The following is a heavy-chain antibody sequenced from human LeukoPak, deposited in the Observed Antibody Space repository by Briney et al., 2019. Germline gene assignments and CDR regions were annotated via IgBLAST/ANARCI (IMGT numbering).Heavy chain of an antibody. CDR3: TRRGYSYGYLDY. CDR2: IRSKAYAGTT. D-gene: IGHD5-18*01. V-gene: IGHV3-49*04. J-gene: IGHJ4*02. Sequence: GGSLRLPCAASGFTFSDYWMSWVRQAPGKGLEWVGFIRSKAYAGTTEYAASVKGRFTISRDDSKSIAYLQMNSLKTEDTAVYYCTRRGYSYGYLDYWGQGTLVTVSS. CDR1: GFTFSDYW.